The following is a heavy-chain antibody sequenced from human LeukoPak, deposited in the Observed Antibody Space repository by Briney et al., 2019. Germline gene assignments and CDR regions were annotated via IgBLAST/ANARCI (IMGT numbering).Heavy chain of an antibody. D-gene: IGHD1-26*01. Sequence: SETLSLTCTVSLDSTTSNFWSWVRQSPGKGLEWIGEIHRSGSPNYNPSLQRRVTILLDRSRTQIALALSSVPAADTAVYYCARTWEALSYFDYWGQGTLVTVSS. CDR2: IHRSGSP. CDR1: LDSTTSNF. CDR3: ARTWEALSYFDY. V-gene: IGHV4-4*02. J-gene: IGHJ4*02.